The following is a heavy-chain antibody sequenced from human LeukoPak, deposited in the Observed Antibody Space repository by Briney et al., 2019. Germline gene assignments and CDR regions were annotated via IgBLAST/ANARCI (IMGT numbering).Heavy chain of an antibody. CDR3: ARVRRASGSYDFYYYYMDV. J-gene: IGHJ6*03. V-gene: IGHV3-21*01. CDR2: ISSSSSYI. CDR1: GFTFSSYS. Sequence: GGCLRLSCAASGFTFSSYSMNWVRQAPGKGLEWVSSISSSSSYIYYADSVKGRFTISRDNAKNSLYLQMNSLRAEDTVVYYCARVRRASGSYDFYYYYMDVWGKGTTVTVSS. D-gene: IGHD3-10*01.